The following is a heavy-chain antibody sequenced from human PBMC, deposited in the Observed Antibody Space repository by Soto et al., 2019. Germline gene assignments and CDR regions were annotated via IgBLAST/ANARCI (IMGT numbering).Heavy chain of an antibody. CDR2: IIPALGTT. Sequence: QDQLVQSGAEVKKPGSSVKVSCKAFGGPFSSHTFSWVRQAPGQGLEWMGRIIPALGTTTYAQKFQGGVTTTADTPVTTVYIELMRLRTEDIAVYYAARPSFGASSYFARWGRGALVTASS. J-gene: IGHJ2*01. V-gene: IGHV1-69*08. CDR3: ARPSFGASSYFAR. D-gene: IGHD3-10*01. CDR1: GGPFSSHT.